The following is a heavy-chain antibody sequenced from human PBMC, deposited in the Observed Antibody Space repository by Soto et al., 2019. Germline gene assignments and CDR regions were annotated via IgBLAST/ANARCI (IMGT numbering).Heavy chain of an antibody. CDR2: IIPIFGTA. J-gene: IGHJ3*02. D-gene: IGHD2-21*01. Sequence: PEASVKVSCKASGGTFSSYAISWVRQAPGQGLEWMGGIIPIFGTANYAQKFQGRVTITADESTSTAYMELSSLRSEDTAVYYCARDHIHLSDGGAFDIWGQGTMVTVS. CDR1: GGTFSSYA. V-gene: IGHV1-69*13. CDR3: ARDHIHLSDGGAFDI.